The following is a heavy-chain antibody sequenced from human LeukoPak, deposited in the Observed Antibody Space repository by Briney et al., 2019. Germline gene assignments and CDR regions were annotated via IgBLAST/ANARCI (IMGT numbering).Heavy chain of an antibody. V-gene: IGHV3-23*01. Sequence: QTGGSLRLSCAASGFTFSRYAMSWVRQAPGMGLEWVSAISASGGSTYYADSVKGRFTISRDSSKSTLYLQMNTLRAEDTAVYYCAKRIATAGPYFDYWGQGALVTVSS. D-gene: IGHD6-13*01. J-gene: IGHJ4*02. CDR3: AKRIATAGPYFDY. CDR1: GFTFSRYA. CDR2: ISASGGST.